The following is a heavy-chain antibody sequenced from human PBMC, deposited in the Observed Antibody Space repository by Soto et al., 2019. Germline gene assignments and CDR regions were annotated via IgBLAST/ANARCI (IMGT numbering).Heavy chain of an antibody. CDR3: ARGLHDILTGYYGFDY. V-gene: IGHV4-34*01. CDR2: INHSGST. D-gene: IGHD3-9*01. CDR1: GGSFSGYY. J-gene: IGHJ4*02. Sequence: SETLSLTCAVYGGSFSGYYWSWIRQPPGKGLEWIGEINHSGSTNYNPSLKSRVTISVDTSKNQFSLKLGSVTAADTAVYYCARGLHDILTGYYGFDYWGQGTLVTVSS.